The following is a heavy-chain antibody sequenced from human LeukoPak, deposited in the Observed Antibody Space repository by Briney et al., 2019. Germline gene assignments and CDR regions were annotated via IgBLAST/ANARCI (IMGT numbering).Heavy chain of an antibody. D-gene: IGHD3-22*01. CDR3: ARGRQDVTMIVVVMSAVSYYLDV. CDR1: GGSFSGYY. J-gene: IGHJ6*03. V-gene: IGHV4-34*01. Sequence: SETLSLTCAVYGGSFSGYYWTWIRQTPGKGLEWIGEMNPSGSTNYNPSLKSRVTISVDTSKNQFSLKLSSVTAADTAVYYCARGRQDVTMIVVVMSAVSYYLDVWGKGTTVTVS. CDR2: MNPSGST.